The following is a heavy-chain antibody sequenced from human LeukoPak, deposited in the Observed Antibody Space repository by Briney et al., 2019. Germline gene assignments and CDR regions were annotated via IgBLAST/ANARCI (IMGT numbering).Heavy chain of an antibody. V-gene: IGHV1-18*01. D-gene: IGHD4-17*01. CDR1: GYTFTSYG. CDR2: ISAYNGNT. Sequence: ASVKVSCKASGYTFTSYGISWVRQAPGQGLEWIGWISAYNGNTNYVQKLQGRVTMTTDTSTSTAYMELRSLRSDDTAVYYCARGGDYGDYGDWFDPWGQGTLVTVSS. CDR3: ARGGDYGDYGDWFDP. J-gene: IGHJ5*02.